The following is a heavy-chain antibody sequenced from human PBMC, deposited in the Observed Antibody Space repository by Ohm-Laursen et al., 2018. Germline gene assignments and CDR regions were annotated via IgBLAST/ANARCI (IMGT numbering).Heavy chain of an antibody. CDR1: GDSINNYY. Sequence: PSETLSLTCTVSGDSINNYYWSWIRQPAGKGLEWIGRMYATGSSNYNPSLNSRVTMSVDTSRNQFSLKLTSVTAADTAVYYCAVSEVRYSFTYLADFWGQGTLVTVSS. CDR3: AVSEVRYSFTYLADF. CDR2: MYATGSS. J-gene: IGHJ4*02. V-gene: IGHV4-4*07. D-gene: IGHD3-9*01.